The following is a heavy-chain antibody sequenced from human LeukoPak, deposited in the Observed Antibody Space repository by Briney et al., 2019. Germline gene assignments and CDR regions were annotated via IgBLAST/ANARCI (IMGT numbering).Heavy chain of an antibody. CDR2: IYISGST. CDR1: GVTVSSNY. D-gene: IGHD6-19*01. CDR3: ARGPYSSGGYSDGFDI. J-gene: IGHJ3*02. V-gene: IGHV3-53*01. Sequence: PGGSLRLSCAASGVTVSSNYMSWVRQAPGEGLEWVSVIYISGSTYYADSVKGRFTISRDNSKNTLYLQMNSLRAEDTAVYFCARGPYSSGGYSDGFDIWGQGTMVTVSS.